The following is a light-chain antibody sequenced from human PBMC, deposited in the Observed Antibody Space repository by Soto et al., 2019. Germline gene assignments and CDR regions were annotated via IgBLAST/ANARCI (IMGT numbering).Light chain of an antibody. CDR1: SSNIGSNY. CDR3: ATWDDSLNGFYV. CDR2: RNN. J-gene: IGLJ1*01. Sequence: QCVLTQPPSASGTPGQGFTIACSGSSSNIGSNYVYWYQQLPGTAPKLLIYRNNQRPSGVPDRFSASKSGTSASLAISGLRSDDEADYFCATWDDSLNGFYVFGTGTKVTVL. V-gene: IGLV1-47*01.